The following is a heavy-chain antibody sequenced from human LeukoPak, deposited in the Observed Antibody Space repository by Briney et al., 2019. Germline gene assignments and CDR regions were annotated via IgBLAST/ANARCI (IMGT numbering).Heavy chain of an antibody. CDR2: ISYDGSNK. Sequence: GGSLRLSCAASGFTFSSYGMHWVRQAPGKGLEWVAVISYDGSNKYYADSVKGRFTISRDNSKNTLYLQMNSLRAEDMAVYYCAKSPWGGSDAPDYWGQGTLVTVSS. CDR3: AKSPWGGSDAPDY. D-gene: IGHD2-15*01. CDR1: GFTFSSYG. J-gene: IGHJ4*02. V-gene: IGHV3-30*18.